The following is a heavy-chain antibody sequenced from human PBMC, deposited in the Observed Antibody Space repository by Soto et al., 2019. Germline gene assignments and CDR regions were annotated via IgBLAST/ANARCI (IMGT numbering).Heavy chain of an antibody. CDR1: GDSVSSNSDA. CDR3: ARDHDGSVVTPFDPNWFDP. Sequence: PSQTLSLTCAISGDSVSSNSDAWNWIRQSPSSGLEWLGRTYYRSKWYNDYAVSVKSRITINPDTSKNQFSLQLNSVTPEDTAVYYCARDHDGSVVTPFDPNWFDPWGQGTLVTVSS. J-gene: IGHJ5*02. CDR2: TYYRSKWYN. D-gene: IGHD2-21*02. V-gene: IGHV6-1*01.